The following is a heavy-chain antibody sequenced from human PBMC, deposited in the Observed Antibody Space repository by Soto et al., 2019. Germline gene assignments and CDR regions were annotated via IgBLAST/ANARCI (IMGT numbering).Heavy chain of an antibody. Sequence: SETLSLTCTVSGGSISTYYWSWIRHPPGMGLEWIGYIYYSGSTNCNPSLKSRVTLSVDTSKNQFSLKVTSVTAADTAVYYCARGYSSNWYYFDSWGQGTLVTVSS. CDR2: IYYSGST. CDR1: GGSISTYY. V-gene: IGHV4-59*01. D-gene: IGHD6-13*01. CDR3: ARGYSSNWYYFDS. J-gene: IGHJ4*02.